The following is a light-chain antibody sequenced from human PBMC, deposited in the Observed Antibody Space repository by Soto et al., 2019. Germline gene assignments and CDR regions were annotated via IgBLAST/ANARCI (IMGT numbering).Light chain of an antibody. CDR2: EVS. J-gene: IGLJ3*02. V-gene: IGLV2-14*01. Sequence: QYALTQPASVSGSPGQSITISCTGTSSDVGGYNYVSWYQQHPGKAPKHMIYEVSNRPSGVSNRFSGSKSGNTASLTISGLQAEDEADYYCSSYTSSSTLWVFGGGTKVTVL. CDR3: SSYTSSSTLWV. CDR1: SSDVGGYNY.